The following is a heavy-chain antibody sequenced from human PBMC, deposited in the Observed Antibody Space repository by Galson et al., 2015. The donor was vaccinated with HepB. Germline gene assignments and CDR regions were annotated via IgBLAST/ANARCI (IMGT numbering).Heavy chain of an antibody. J-gene: IGHJ6*02. CDR2: ISYDGSNK. CDR3: ARVKNGRTGFRGGMDV. CDR1: GFTFSSYA. V-gene: IGHV3-30*04. Sequence: SLRLSCAASGFTFSSYAMHWVRQAPGKGLEWVAVISYDGSNKYYADSVKGRFTISRDNSKNTLYLQMNSLRAEDTAVYYCARVKNGRTGFRGGMDVWGQGTTVTVSS. D-gene: IGHD1-14*01.